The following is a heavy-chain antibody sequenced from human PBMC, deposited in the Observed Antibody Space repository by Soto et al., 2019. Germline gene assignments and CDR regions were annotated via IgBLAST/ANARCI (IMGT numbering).Heavy chain of an antibody. J-gene: IGHJ5*02. V-gene: IGHV1-2*04. CDR2: INPNSGGT. D-gene: IGHD2-2*01. CDR1: GYTFTGYY. CDR3: ARGRPDEYRGWFDP. Sequence: GASVKVSCKASGYTFTGYYMHWVRQAPGQGLEWMGWINPNSGGTNYAQKFQGWVTMTRDTSISTAYMELSRLRSDDTAVYYCARGRPDEYRGWFDPWGQGTLVTVSS.